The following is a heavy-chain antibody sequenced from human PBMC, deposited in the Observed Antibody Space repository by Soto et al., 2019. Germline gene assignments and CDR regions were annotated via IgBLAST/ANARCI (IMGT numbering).Heavy chain of an antibody. Sequence: VGSLILSCAASGFTFSSYSMNWVRQAPGKGLEWVSYISSSSSTIYYADSVKGRFTISRDNAKNSLYLQMNSLRDEDTAVYYCARDRYCSGGSCYYGDAFDIWGQGTMVTVSS. CDR1: GFTFSSYS. V-gene: IGHV3-48*02. CDR2: ISSSSSTI. D-gene: IGHD2-15*01. J-gene: IGHJ3*02. CDR3: ARDRYCSGGSCYYGDAFDI.